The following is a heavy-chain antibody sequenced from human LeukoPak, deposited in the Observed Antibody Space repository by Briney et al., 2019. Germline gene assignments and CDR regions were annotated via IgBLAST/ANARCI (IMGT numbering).Heavy chain of an antibody. CDR2: IRGSGGST. V-gene: IGHV3-23*01. CDR1: GFTFSSYA. CDR3: AIRSNNSAFDI. Sequence: GGSLRLSCAASGFTFSSYAMSWVRQAPGKGLEWVSAIRGSGGSTYYADSGKGRFTISRDSSKNTLYLQMNSLRAEDTAVYYCAIRSNNSAFDIWGQGTMVTVSS. J-gene: IGHJ3*02. D-gene: IGHD1/OR15-1a*01.